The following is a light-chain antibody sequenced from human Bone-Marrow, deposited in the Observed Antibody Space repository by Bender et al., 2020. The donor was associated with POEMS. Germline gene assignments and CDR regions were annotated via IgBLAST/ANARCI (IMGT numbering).Light chain of an antibody. V-gene: IGLV3-21*04. CDR2: FDS. CDR3: QVWDSRTDHYV. CDR1: NIGTKS. Sequence: SYVLTQEPSVAVAPGKTTRITCGGNNIGTKSVHWFQQKPGQAPVLVIFFDSDRPSGIPERFSGSNSGNTATLTISGVEAGDEADYYCQVWDSRTDHYVFGNGTKVTVL. J-gene: IGLJ1*01.